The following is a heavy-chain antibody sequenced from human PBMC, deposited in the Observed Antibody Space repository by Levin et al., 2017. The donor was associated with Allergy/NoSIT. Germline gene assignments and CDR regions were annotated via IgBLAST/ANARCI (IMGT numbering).Heavy chain of an antibody. V-gene: IGHV3-23*01. J-gene: IGHJ3*02. Sequence: GGSLRLSCAASGFTFSSYAMSWVRQAPGKGLEWVSAISGSGGSTYYADSVKGRFTISRDNSKNTLYLQMNSLRAEDTAVYYCAKAQKSGDYFLVDAFDSWGQGTMVTVSS. CDR3: AKAQKSGDYFLVDAFDS. CDR2: ISGSGGST. CDR1: GFTFSSYA. D-gene: IGHD4-17*01.